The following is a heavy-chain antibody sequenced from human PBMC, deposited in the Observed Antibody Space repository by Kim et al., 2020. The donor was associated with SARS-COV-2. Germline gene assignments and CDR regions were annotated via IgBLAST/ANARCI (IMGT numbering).Heavy chain of an antibody. CDR3: ARSITIFGVVTTQFDY. Sequence: SETVSLTCTVSGGSISSYYWSWIRQPPGKGLEWIGYIYYSGSTNYNPSLKSRVTISVDTSKNQFSLKLSSVTAADTAVYYCARSITIFGVVTTQFDYWGQGTLVTVSS. D-gene: IGHD3-3*01. V-gene: IGHV4-59*01. J-gene: IGHJ4*02. CDR1: GGSISSYY. CDR2: IYYSGST.